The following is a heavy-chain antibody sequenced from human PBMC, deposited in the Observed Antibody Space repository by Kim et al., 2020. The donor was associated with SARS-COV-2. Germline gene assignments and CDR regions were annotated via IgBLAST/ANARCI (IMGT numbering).Heavy chain of an antibody. V-gene: IGHV3-9*01. Sequence: SVKGRFTISRDNAKNSLYLQMNSLRAEDTALYYCAKATQAWWLPQYYFDYWGQGTLVTVSS. J-gene: IGHJ4*02. CDR3: AKATQAWWLPQYYFDY. D-gene: IGHD2-15*01.